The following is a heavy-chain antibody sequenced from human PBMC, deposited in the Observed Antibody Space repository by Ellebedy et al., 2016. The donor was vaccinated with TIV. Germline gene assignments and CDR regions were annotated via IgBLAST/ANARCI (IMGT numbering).Heavy chain of an antibody. CDR3: ARLILDTAMVTAYYYGMDV. D-gene: IGHD5-18*01. CDR1: GFTFSSYS. Sequence: PGGSLRLSCAASGFTFSSYSMNLVRQAPGTGLEWVSYISSSSSTIYYAYSVKGRFTISRDNAKNSLYLQMNSLRDEDTAVYYCARLILDTAMVTAYYYGMDVWGQGTTVTVSS. CDR2: ISSSSSTI. V-gene: IGHV3-48*02. J-gene: IGHJ6*02.